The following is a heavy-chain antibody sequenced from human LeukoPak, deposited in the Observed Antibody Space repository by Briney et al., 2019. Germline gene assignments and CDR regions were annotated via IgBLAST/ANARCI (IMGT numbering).Heavy chain of an antibody. Sequence: ASVKVSCKASGYTFTSYGISWVRQAPGQGLEWMGWISAYNGNTNCAQKLQGRVTMTTDTSTSTAYMELRSLRSDDTAVYYCASEDYYDSSGFGFDPWGQGTLVTVSS. D-gene: IGHD3-22*01. CDR3: ASEDYYDSSGFGFDP. CDR1: GYTFTSYG. J-gene: IGHJ5*02. V-gene: IGHV1-18*01. CDR2: ISAYNGNT.